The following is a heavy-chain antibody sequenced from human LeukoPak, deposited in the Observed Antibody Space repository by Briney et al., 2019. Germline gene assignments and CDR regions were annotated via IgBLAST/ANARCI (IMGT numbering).Heavy chain of an antibody. CDR1: GFTFSSYG. CDR2: ISYDGSNK. CDR3: ASGIAVAAHGVY. J-gene: IGHJ4*02. D-gene: IGHD6-19*01. V-gene: IGHV3-30*03. Sequence: GRSLRLSCAASGFTFSSYGMHWVRQAPGKGLEWVAVISYDGSNKYYADSVKGRFTISRDNSKNTPYLQMNSLRAEDTAVYYCASGIAVAAHGVYWGQGTLVTVSS.